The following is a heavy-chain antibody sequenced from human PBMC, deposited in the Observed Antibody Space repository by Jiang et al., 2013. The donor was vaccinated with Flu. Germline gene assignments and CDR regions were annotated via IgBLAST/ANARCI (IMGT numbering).Heavy chain of an antibody. CDR2: IVVGSGNT. Sequence: GAEVKKPGTSVKVSCKASGFTFTSSAMQWVRQARGQRLEWIGWIVVGSGNTNYAQKFQERVTITRDMSTSTAYMELSSLRSEDTAVYYCAADPGDYGGNNGDAFDIWGQGTMVTVSS. CDR3: AADPGDYGGNNGDAFDI. D-gene: IGHD4-23*01. CDR1: GFTFTSSA. J-gene: IGHJ3*02. V-gene: IGHV1-58*02.